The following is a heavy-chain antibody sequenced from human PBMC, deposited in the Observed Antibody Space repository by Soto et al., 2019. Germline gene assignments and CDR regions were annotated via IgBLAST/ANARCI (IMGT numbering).Heavy chain of an antibody. CDR2: IGTAGDP. V-gene: IGHV3-13*05. CDR3: VRGTDTTSFSSMDA. Sequence: EVQLVESGGGWVQPGGSLRLSCAASGFTFSNYDMHWVRQDTGKGLEWVSAIGTAGDPHYPGSVKGRFTISRDNGRKSLHLQMNSLRAGDTAVYYCVRGTDTTSFSSMDAWGQGTTVTV. CDR1: GFTFSNYD. J-gene: IGHJ6*02. D-gene: IGHD1-26*01.